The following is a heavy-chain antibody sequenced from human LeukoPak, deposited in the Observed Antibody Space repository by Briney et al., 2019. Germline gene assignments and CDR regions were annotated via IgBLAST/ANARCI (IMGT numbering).Heavy chain of an antibody. CDR1: GFTFSSYA. CDR2: ISDSGGIT. V-gene: IGHV3-23*01. D-gene: IGHD6-19*01. CDR3: AKDARRTSGLYFFDY. Sequence: GGSLRLSCAASGFTFSSYAMSWVRQAPGKGLEWVSVISDSGGITYYADSVKGRFTISRDNSKNTLFLQMNSLRAEDTAVYFCAKDARRTSGLYFFDYWGQGTLVTVSS. J-gene: IGHJ4*02.